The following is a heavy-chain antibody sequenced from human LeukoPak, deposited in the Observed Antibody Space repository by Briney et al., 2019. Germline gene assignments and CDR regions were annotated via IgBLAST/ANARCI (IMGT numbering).Heavy chain of an antibody. CDR2: IFYKGDT. V-gene: IGHV4-39*07. D-gene: IGHD3-10*01. CDR3: TRGRGDGGSFDI. Sequence: PSETLSLTCTVSGGSISSSSHYWGWIRQPPGKGLEWIGNIFYKGDTYYNPSLKSRVTISVDTSKNQFSLKLSSVTAADTAMYYCTRGRGDGGSFDIWGQGTMVTVFS. CDR1: GGSISSSSHY. J-gene: IGHJ3*02.